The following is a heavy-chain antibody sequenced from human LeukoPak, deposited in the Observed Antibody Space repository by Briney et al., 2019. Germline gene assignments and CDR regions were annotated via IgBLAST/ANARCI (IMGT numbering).Heavy chain of an antibody. CDR1: GYSFTSCW. V-gene: IGHV5-51*01. CDR3: ARHRRSSGWYNYYYGMDV. D-gene: IGHD6-19*01. J-gene: IGHJ6*02. Sequence: GESLKISCKGSGYSFTSCWIGWVRQMPGKGLKWMGIIYPGDSDTRYSPSFQGQVTISADKSISTAYLQWSSLKASDTAMYYCARHRRSSGWYNYYYGMDVWGQGTTVTVSS. CDR2: IYPGDSDT.